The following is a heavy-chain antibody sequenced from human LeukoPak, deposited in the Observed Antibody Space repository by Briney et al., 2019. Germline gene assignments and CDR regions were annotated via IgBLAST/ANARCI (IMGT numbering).Heavy chain of an antibody. CDR3: ARDLYGSGRYQRDY. Sequence: GGSLRLSCAASGFTFSFYWMSWVRQAPGKGLEWVANIKKDGSEEYYVDSVKGRFTITRDNAQNSLYLQMNSLRAEDTAVYYCARDLYGSGRYQRDYWGQGTLVTVSS. J-gene: IGHJ4*02. V-gene: IGHV3-7*01. D-gene: IGHD3-10*01. CDR2: IKKDGSEE. CDR1: GFTFSFYW.